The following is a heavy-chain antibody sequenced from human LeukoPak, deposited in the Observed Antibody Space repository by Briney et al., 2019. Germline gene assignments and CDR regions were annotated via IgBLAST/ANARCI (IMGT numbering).Heavy chain of an antibody. V-gene: IGHV4-61*02. D-gene: IGHD3-10*01. Sequence: PSQTLSLTCTVSGGSICSGSYYWSWIRQPAGKGLEWIGRIYTSGSTNYNPSLKRRVTISVDPSKNQFSLKLSSVTAADTAVYYCARDDFGSYWGQGILVTVSS. J-gene: IGHJ4*02. CDR2: IYTSGST. CDR3: ARDDFGSY. CDR1: GGSICSGSYY.